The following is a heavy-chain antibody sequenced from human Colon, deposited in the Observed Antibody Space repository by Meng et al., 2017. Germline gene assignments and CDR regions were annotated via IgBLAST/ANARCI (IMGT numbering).Heavy chain of an antibody. Sequence: VQRQESGAGPVKPWGHLSVTCGVSGASTRISIWGSWVRQPPEGGLEWIGEIYHSGSTNNNPSLENRLSLTVDKSKNPYTLTLHSVTAADTDVYACSRVIYASGNMAHLDCWGQGTLVTVSS. D-gene: IGHD3-10*01. CDR1: GASTRISIW. CDR3: SRVIYASGNMAHLDC. J-gene: IGHJ4*02. CDR2: IYHSGST. V-gene: IGHV4-4*02.